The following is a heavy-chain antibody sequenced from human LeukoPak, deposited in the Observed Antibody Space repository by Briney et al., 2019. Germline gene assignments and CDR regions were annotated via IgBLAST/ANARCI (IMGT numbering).Heavy chain of an antibody. Sequence: GGSLRLSCAASGFTFDDYAMHWVRQAPGKGLEWVSLISGDGGSTYYADSVKGRFTISRDNAKNSLYVQMNSLRDEDTAVYYCAKEWAGLFDSWGQGTLVTVSS. D-gene: IGHD1-26*01. CDR2: ISGDGGST. CDR1: GFTFDDYA. J-gene: IGHJ4*02. CDR3: AKEWAGLFDS. V-gene: IGHV3-43*02.